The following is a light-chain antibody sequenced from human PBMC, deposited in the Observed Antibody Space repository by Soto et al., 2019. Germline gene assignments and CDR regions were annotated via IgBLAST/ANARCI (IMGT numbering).Light chain of an antibody. CDR2: GTS. V-gene: IGKV3-20*01. Sequence: IVLTQSPGTLSLSPGQRATLSCRASQTVSTTYLAWYQQKPGQAPRLLIYGTSTRATGVPDRFSGSGSVTDFTLTISSLEPEDFAVYYCQQYGNSPRYTFGLGTKLEIK. CDR1: QTVSTTY. CDR3: QQYGNSPRYT. J-gene: IGKJ2*01.